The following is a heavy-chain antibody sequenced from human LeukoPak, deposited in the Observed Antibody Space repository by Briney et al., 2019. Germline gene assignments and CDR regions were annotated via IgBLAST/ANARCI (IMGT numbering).Heavy chain of an antibody. CDR1: GFTFSSYA. J-gene: IGHJ4*02. CDR2: IGGSGGTT. CDR3: AKRNYDSWNTYYSGYYFDY. V-gene: IGHV3-23*01. D-gene: IGHD3-3*01. Sequence: GGSLRLSCAASGFTFSSYAMSWVRQAPGKGLEWVSAIGGSGGTTYYADSVKGRFTISRDNSKNTLYLQMNSLRAEDTAVYYCAKRNYDSWNTYYSGYYFDYWGQGTLVTVSS.